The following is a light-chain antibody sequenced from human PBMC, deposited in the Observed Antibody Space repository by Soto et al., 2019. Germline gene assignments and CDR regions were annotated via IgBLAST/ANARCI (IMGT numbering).Light chain of an antibody. J-gene: IGLJ1*01. V-gene: IGLV2-14*01. CDR2: EVS. CDR3: SSYTSISSLGV. Sequence: QSALTQPASVSGSPGQSITLSCTGSSSDVGAFPYVSWYQQHPGSAPKLLIYEVSDRPSGVSDRFSGSKSGNTASLTISGLQAEDEADYYCSSYTSISSLGVFGTGTKLTVL. CDR1: SSDVGAFPY.